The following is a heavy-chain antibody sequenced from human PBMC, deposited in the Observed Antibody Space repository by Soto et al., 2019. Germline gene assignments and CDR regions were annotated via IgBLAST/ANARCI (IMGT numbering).Heavy chain of an antibody. CDR3: ARENDPYGFDL. J-gene: IGHJ3*01. CDR2: IGSGNT. V-gene: IGHV1-18*01. CDR1: GYSFDSYA. Sequence: QVQLVQSGATQEKPGASVKVSCEAFGYSFDSYAYSWVRQAPGQGLEWMGRIGSGNTNYAQKLQGRVTMNTDTSTNTAYMELRSLRSDDTALYYCARENDPYGFDLWGQGTMVTVSS.